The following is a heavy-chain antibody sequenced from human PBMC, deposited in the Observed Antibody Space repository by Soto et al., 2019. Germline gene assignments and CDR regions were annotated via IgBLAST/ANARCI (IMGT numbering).Heavy chain of an antibody. CDR2: ISSSSSYI. D-gene: IGHD2-15*01. CDR1: GFTFSSYS. V-gene: IGHV3-21*01. J-gene: IGHJ4*02. CDR3: ESDVVEAATLDY. Sequence: GGSLRLSCAASGFTFSSYSMNWVRQAPGKGLEWVSSISSSSSYIYYADSVKGRFTISRDNAKNSLYLQMNSLRAEDTAVYYCESDVVEAATLDYWGQGTLVTVSS.